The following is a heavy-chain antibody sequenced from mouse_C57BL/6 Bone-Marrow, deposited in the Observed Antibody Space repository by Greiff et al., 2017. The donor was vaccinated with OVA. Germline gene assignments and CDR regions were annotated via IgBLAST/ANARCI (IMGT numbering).Heavy chain of an antibody. V-gene: IGHV5-4*01. CDR3: ASETIYYGNYRYAMDY. D-gene: IGHD2-1*01. CDR1: GFTFSSYA. J-gene: IGHJ4*01. CDR2: ISDGGSYT. Sequence: GQLVESGGGLVKPGGSLKLSCAASGFTFSSYAMSWVRQTPEKRLEWVATISDGGSYTYYPDNVKGRFTISRDNAKNNLYLQMSHLKSEDTAMYYCASETIYYGNYRYAMDYWGQGTSVTVSS.